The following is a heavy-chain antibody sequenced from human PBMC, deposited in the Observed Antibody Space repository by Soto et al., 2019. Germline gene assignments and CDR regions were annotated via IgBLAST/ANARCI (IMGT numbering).Heavy chain of an antibody. CDR3: TRAESPNIAYFFDY. V-gene: IGHV3-49*04. CDR2: IRNQTYSGAT. CDR1: GITFSRCL. Sequence: GGSLRLSCGASGITFSRCLMSWVRQAPGKGLEWVGLIRNQTYSGATEYAASMKGRFTISRDDSKNIAYLQMNSLKTEDSAVYYCTRAESPNIAYFFDYWGQGTLVTVSS. J-gene: IGHJ4*02.